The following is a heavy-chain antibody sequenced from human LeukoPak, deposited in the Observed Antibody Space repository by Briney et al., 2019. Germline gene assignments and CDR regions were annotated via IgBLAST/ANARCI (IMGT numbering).Heavy chain of an antibody. J-gene: IGHJ5*02. CDR1: GYTFTGYY. CDR3: ARGGVDCGGDCYAGGWFDP. V-gene: IGHV1-2*06. D-gene: IGHD2-21*02. CDR2: INPNSGGT. Sequence: ASVKVSFKASGYTFTGYYMHWVRQAPGQGLEWMGRINPNSGGTNYAQKFQGRVTMTRDTSISTAYMELSRLRSDDTAVYYCARGGVDCGGDCYAGGWFDPWGQGTLVTVSS.